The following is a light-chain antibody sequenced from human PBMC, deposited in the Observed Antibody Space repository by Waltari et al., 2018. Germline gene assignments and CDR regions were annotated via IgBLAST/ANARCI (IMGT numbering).Light chain of an antibody. CDR3: QQYYDIPWT. V-gene: IGKV4-1*01. Sequence: DIVMTQSPDSLAVSLGERVTINCKSSQSVLYSSNSQNHLAWYQQKPGQPPKLLIYWASARESGVPDRFSGSECGTDFTLTISSLQAEDVAVYYCQQYYDIPWTFGQGTKVEIK. CDR2: WAS. CDR1: QSVLYSSNSQNH. J-gene: IGKJ1*01.